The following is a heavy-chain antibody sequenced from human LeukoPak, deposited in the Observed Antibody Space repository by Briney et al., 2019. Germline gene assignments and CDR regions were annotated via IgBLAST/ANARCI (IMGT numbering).Heavy chain of an antibody. CDR1: GGTFSSYA. J-gene: IGHJ4*02. Sequence: GASVKVSCKASGGTFSSYAISWVRQAPGQGLECMGRIIPFLGITNYAQKFQGRVTIIADKSTSTAYIELSSLRSEDTAVYYCARDADYYGSGTYSPDYWGQGTLVTVSS. V-gene: IGHV1-69*04. CDR2: IIPFLGIT. D-gene: IGHD3-10*01. CDR3: ARDADYYGSGTYSPDY.